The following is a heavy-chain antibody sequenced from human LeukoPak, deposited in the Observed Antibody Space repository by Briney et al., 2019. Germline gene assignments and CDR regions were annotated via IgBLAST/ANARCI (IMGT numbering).Heavy chain of an antibody. CDR2: IYATGRT. CDR1: GGSISNHY. V-gene: IGHV4-4*08. Sequence: SETLSLTCTVSGGSISNHYWSWIRQPPGKGLEWIGFIYATGRTDYNPSFTSRATVSVDMSKNQFSLKLSSVTAADTAMYYCARYFEVAGRWYPDYWGQGTLVTVSS. CDR3: ARYFEVAGRWYPDY. J-gene: IGHJ4*02. D-gene: IGHD2-15*01.